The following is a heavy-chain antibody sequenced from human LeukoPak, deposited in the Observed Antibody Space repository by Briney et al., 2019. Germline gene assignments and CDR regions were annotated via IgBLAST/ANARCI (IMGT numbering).Heavy chain of an antibody. J-gene: IGHJ4*02. CDR3: AKDVGKWESLHFFDY. D-gene: IGHD1-26*01. V-gene: IGHV3-23*01. Sequence: GGSPRLSCLTSGFTFSTNAMSWVRQAPGKGLEWISGISGSGASTYYADSVTGRFTISRDNSRNTLYLQMNSLRGDDTAVYYCAKDVGKWESLHFFDYWGQGTLVTVSS. CDR1: GFTFSTNA. CDR2: ISGSGAST.